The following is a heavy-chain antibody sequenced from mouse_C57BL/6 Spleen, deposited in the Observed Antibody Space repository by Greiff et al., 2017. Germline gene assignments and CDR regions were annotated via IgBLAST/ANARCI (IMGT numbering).Heavy chain of an antibody. V-gene: IGHV1-58*01. Sequence: EVQGVESGAELVRPGSSVKMSCKTSGYTFTSYGINWVKQRPGQGLEWIGYIYIGNGYTEYNEKFKGKATLTSDTSSSTAYMQLSSLTSEDSAIYFCARSEEGYGLYYFDYWGQGTTLTVSS. J-gene: IGHJ2*01. CDR2: IYIGNGYT. CDR1: GYTFTSYG. CDR3: ARSEEGYGLYYFDY. D-gene: IGHD2-10*02.